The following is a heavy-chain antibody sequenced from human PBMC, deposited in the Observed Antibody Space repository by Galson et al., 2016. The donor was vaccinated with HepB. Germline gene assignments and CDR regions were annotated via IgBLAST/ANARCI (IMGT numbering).Heavy chain of an antibody. J-gene: IGHJ5*02. D-gene: IGHD3-10*01. CDR1: GFTFSSYA. V-gene: IGHV3-23*01. CDR3: AKDPQIYGSGSNWFDP. Sequence: SLRLSCAASGFTFSSYAMSWVRQAPGKGLEWVPTISGSAHSTYHAASVKGRFTISRDNSKNTLYLQMNSLRAEDTAVYYRAKDPQIYGSGSNWFDPWGQGTLVTVSS. CDR2: ISGSAHST.